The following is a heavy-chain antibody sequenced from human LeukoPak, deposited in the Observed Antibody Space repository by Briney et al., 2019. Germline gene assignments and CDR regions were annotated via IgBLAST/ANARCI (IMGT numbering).Heavy chain of an antibody. CDR3: ARGLLNFDWAFDP. J-gene: IGHJ5*02. Sequence: SETLSLTCAVYGGSFSGYYWSWIRQPPGKGLEWIGEINHSGSTNYNPSLKSRVTISVDTSKNQFSLKLSSVTAADTAVYYCARGLLNFDWAFDPWGQGTLVTVPS. V-gene: IGHV4-34*01. CDR2: INHSGST. CDR1: GGSFSGYY. D-gene: IGHD3-9*01.